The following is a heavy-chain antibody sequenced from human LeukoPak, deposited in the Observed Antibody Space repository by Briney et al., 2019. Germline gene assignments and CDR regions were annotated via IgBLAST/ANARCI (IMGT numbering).Heavy chain of an antibody. CDR3: ARVGTAMVLDY. CDR1: GFTVSSNY. V-gene: IGHV3-53*01. Sequence: PGGSLRLSCAASGFTVSSNYMSWVRQAPGKGLEWVSVIYSGGSTYYADSVKGRFTISRDNSKNTLYLQMNSLRAEDTAVYYYARVGTAMVLDYWGQGTLVTVSS. CDR2: IYSGGST. D-gene: IGHD5-18*01. J-gene: IGHJ4*02.